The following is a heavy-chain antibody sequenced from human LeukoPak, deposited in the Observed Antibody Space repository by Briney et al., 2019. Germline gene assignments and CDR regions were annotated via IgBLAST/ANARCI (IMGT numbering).Heavy chain of an antibody. Sequence: ASVKVSCKASGYTFTGYYMHWVRQAPGQGLEWMGWINPNSGGTNYAQKFQGRVTMTRDTSISTAYMELSRLRSDDTAVYYCARGNDVGMATLYYYGMDVWGQGTTVTVSS. CDR2: INPNSGGT. D-gene: IGHD1-1*01. J-gene: IGHJ6*02. CDR1: GYTFTGYY. CDR3: ARGNDVGMATLYYYGMDV. V-gene: IGHV1-2*02.